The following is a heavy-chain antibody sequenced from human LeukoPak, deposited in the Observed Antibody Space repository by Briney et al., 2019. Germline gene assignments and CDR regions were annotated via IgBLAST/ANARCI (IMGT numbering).Heavy chain of an antibody. CDR1: GFTFSSYA. D-gene: IGHD6-13*01. Sequence: GGSLRLSCAASGFTFSSYAMSWVRQAPGKGLEWVSAISGSGGSTYYADSVKGRFTISRDNSKNTLYLQMNSLRAEDTAVYYCARRRYSISWGPNDAFDIWGQGTMVTVSS. CDR3: ARRRYSISWGPNDAFDI. V-gene: IGHV3-23*01. CDR2: ISGSGGST. J-gene: IGHJ3*02.